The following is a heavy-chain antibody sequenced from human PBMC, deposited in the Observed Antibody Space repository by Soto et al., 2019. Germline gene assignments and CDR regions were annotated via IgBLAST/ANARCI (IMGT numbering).Heavy chain of an antibody. CDR1: GGSFSGYY. CDR2: INHSGST. D-gene: IGHD3-3*01. Sequence: SETLSLTCAVYGGSFSGYYWSWIRQSPGKGLEWIGEINHSGSTNYNPSLKSRVTISVDTSKNQFSLKLSSVTAADTAVYYCARGGSTIFGVVTFDPWGQGTLVTVSS. J-gene: IGHJ5*02. V-gene: IGHV4-34*01. CDR3: ARGGSTIFGVVTFDP.